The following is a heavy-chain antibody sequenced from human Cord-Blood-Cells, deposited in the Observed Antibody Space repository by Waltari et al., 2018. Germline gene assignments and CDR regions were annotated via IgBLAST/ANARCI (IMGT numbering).Heavy chain of an antibody. CDR3: ARGDRINWGEGVDY. CDR2: INPNKGGT. D-gene: IGHD7-27*01. J-gene: IGHJ4*02. V-gene: IGHV1-2*04. CDR1: GYTFTGYY. Sequence: QVQLVQSGAEVKKPGASVKVSCKASGYTFTGYYMHWVRQAHGQGLEWMGWINPNKGGTNISQNVQGWVTMTRDTSISTAYMELSRLRSDDTAVYYCARGDRINWGEGVDYWGQGTLVTVSS.